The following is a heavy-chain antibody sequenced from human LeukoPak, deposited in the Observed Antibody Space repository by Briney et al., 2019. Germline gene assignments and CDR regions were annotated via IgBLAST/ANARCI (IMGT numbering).Heavy chain of an antibody. J-gene: IGHJ4*02. D-gene: IGHD5-18*01. CDR3: ARDAPGNTALDY. V-gene: IGHV3-74*01. Sequence: GGSLRLSCAASGFTFISYWMHWVRQAPGKGLVWVSRINWYGSSTDFADSVKGRFTISRDNAKNTLYLQMNSLRAEDTAVYYCARDAPGNTALDYWGQGTLVTVSS. CDR1: GFTFISYW. CDR2: INWYGSST.